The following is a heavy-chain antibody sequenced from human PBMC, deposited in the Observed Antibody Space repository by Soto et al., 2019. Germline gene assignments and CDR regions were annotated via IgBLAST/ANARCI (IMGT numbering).Heavy chain of an antibody. CDR2: ISSSGSTI. CDR3: ARSNYYYDSSGYYYTPSYFDY. D-gene: IGHD3-22*01. CDR1: GFTFSSYE. V-gene: IGHV3-48*03. J-gene: IGHJ4*02. Sequence: GGSLRLSCAASGFTFSSYEMNWVRQAPGKGLEWVSYISSSGSTIYYADSAKGRFTISRDNAKNSLYLQMNSLRAEDTAVYYCARSNYYYDSSGYYYTPSYFDYWGQGTLVTVSS.